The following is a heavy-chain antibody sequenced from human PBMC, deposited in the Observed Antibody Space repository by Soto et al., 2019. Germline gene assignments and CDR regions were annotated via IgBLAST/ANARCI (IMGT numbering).Heavy chain of an antibody. J-gene: IGHJ2*01. CDR2: IIPIFGTA. CDR3: ARIGSNQGRWLREDWYFDL. V-gene: IGHV1-69*01. Sequence: QVQLVQSGAEVKKPGSSVKVSCKASGGTFSSYAISWVRQAPGQGLEWMGGIIPIFGTANYAQKFQGRVTITADESTSTAYMELSSLRSEDTAVYYCARIGSNQGRWLREDWYFDLWGRGTLVTVSS. CDR1: GGTFSSYA. D-gene: IGHD5-18*01.